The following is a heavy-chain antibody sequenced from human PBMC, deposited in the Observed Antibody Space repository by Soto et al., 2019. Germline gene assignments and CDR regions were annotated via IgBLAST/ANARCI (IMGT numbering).Heavy chain of an antibody. CDR2: ISSSGTTR. CDR3: ARDVGSNAWYPAFDY. Sequence: EVQLVESGGGLVQPGGSLRLSCAASGFTFSNYGMNWVRQAPGKGLEWISYISSSGTTRYYADSVKGRFTISRDSAKNSLYLQMNSLSDEDTAVYFCARDVGSNAWYPAFDYWGQGTLVTVSS. V-gene: IGHV3-48*02. D-gene: IGHD6-19*01. J-gene: IGHJ4*01. CDR1: GFTFSNYG.